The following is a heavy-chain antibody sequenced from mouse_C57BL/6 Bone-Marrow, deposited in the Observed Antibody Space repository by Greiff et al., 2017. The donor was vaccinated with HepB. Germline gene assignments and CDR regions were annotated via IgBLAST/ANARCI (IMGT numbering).Heavy chain of an antibody. Sequence: EVQGVESGGGLVQPGESLKLSCESNEYEFPSHDMSWVRKTPEQRLELVAAINSDGGSTYYPNNMERRNIISRDNTKKTLYLQMSSLRSEDAALYYCARQGSGNSFAYWGQGTLVTVSA. V-gene: IGHV5-2*01. CDR2: INSDGGST. D-gene: IGHD1-3*01. CDR3: ARQGSGNSFAY. J-gene: IGHJ3*01. CDR1: EYEFPSHD.